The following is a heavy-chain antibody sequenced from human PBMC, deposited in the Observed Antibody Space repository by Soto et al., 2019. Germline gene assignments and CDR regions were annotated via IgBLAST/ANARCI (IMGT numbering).Heavy chain of an antibody. D-gene: IGHD1-26*01. CDR1: GFFFTDYF. V-gene: IGHV3-11*01. CDR2: ISPSGDVT. J-gene: IGHJ4*02. Sequence: VQLAESGGGLVKSGGSLTLSCSTSGFFFTDYFMSWIRQAPGKGLEWVSYISPSGDVTHYADSVKGRFTISRDNTKNSLFLQMSSLRDDDTAVYYCARQLERRVGAASHWGQGTQVSVSS. CDR3: ARQLERRVGAASH.